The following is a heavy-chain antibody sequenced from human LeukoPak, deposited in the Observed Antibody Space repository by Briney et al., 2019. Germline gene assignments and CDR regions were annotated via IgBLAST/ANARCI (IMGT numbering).Heavy chain of an antibody. V-gene: IGHV3-53*01. Sequence: AGSLRLSCAASGFTVSSNYMSWVRQAPGKGLEWVSVIYSGGSTYYADSVKGRFTISRDNSKNTLYLQMNSLRAEDTAVYYCARGTTMIVVADDAFDIWGQGTMVTVSS. CDR1: GFTVSSNY. D-gene: IGHD3-22*01. CDR3: ARGTTMIVVADDAFDI. CDR2: IYSGGST. J-gene: IGHJ3*02.